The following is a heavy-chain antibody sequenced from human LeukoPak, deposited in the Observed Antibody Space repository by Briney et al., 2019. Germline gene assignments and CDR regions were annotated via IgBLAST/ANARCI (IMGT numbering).Heavy chain of an antibody. CDR1: GYTFNSFG. D-gene: IGHD2-15*01. J-gene: IGHJ6*02. Sequence: ASVKVSCKASGYTFNSFGISWVRQAPGQGLEWMGWISAYNGNTHYPEKLQGRLTMTTDTSTSTAYMELRSPRSDDTAIYYCARDTVMMVGSYYYGKDVWGQGTTVTVSS. V-gene: IGHV1-18*01. CDR2: ISAYNGNT. CDR3: ARDTVMMVGSYYYGKDV.